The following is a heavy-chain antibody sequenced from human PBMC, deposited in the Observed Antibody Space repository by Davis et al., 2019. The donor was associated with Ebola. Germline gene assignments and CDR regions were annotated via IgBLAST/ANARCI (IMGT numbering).Heavy chain of an antibody. Sequence: GGSLRLSCTDSVITFSSYAMTWVRQAPGKGLEWVSAISGSGGSTYYADSVKGRFTISRDNSKKTLYLQMNNLSAADTAVYYCARGGYNNDYWGQGLLVTVSS. J-gene: IGHJ4*02. V-gene: IGHV3-23*01. D-gene: IGHD5-24*01. CDR2: ISGSGGST. CDR3: ARGGYNNDY. CDR1: VITFSSYA.